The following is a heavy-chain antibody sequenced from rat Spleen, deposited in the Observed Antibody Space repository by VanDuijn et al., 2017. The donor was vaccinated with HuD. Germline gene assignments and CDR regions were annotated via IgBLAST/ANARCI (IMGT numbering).Heavy chain of an antibody. Sequence: QVQLKESGPGLVQPSQTLSLTCTVSGFSLITNSVHWVRQPPGRGLERMGGIWGDGSTDYNLGLKSRLIISRDTSKSQVFLKMNSLQTEDTATYYCARGTTVATDYWGQGVMVTVSS. CDR1: GFSLITNS. CDR3: ARGTTVATDY. V-gene: IGHV2-1*01. J-gene: IGHJ2*01. D-gene: IGHD1-3*01. CDR2: IWGDGST.